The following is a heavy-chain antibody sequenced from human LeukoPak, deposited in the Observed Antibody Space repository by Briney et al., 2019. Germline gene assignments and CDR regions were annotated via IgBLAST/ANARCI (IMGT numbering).Heavy chain of an antibody. J-gene: IGHJ4*02. CDR3: ARGAAAGTGADY. V-gene: IGHV1-3*01. CDR1: GYTFTHYA. CDR2: TNVGNDYT. D-gene: IGHD6-13*01. Sequence: ASVKVSCKASGYTFTHYAVHWVRQAPGQRLEWMGWTNVGNDYTESSQKFQDRLTITSDTTATTVYMELSGLRSEDTAVYYCARGAAAGTGADYWGQGILVTVSS.